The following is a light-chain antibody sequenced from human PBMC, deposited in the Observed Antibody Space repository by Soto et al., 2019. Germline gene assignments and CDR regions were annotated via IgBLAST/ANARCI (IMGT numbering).Light chain of an antibody. Sequence: DIQMTQSPSSLSASVGDRVTITCRASQSISSYLNWYQQEPGKAPKLLIYAASSLQSGVPSRFSGSGSGTDFTLTISSLQSEDFATYYCLQHDSYPPTFGQGTKVDIK. V-gene: IGKV1-39*01. CDR2: AAS. CDR1: QSISSY. CDR3: LQHDSYPPT. J-gene: IGKJ1*01.